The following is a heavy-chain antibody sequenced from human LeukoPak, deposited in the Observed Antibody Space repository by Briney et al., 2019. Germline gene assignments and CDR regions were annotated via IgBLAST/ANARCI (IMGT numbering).Heavy chain of an antibody. CDR1: GGTFISYA. CDR2: IIPIFGTA. CDR3: ARGQAEHFYYYGMDV. J-gene: IGHJ6*02. V-gene: IGHV1-69*13. Sequence: ASVKASCKASGGTFISYAISWVRQAPGQGLEWMGGIIPIFGTANYARKFQGRVTITADESTSTAYMELSSLRSEDTAVYYCARGQAEHFYYYGMDVWGQGTTVTVSS.